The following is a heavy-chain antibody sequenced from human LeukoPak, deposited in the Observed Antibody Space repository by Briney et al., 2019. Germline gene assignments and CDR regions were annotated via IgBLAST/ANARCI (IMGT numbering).Heavy chain of an antibody. CDR3: TRELLWFGEFDY. J-gene: IGHJ4*02. Sequence: GGSLRLSCTASGFTFGDYAMSWVRQAPGKGLEWVGFIRSKAYGGTTEYAASVKGRFTISRGDSKSIAYLQMNSLRTEDTAVYYCTRELLWFGEFDYWGQGTLVTVSS. CDR1: GFTFGDYA. D-gene: IGHD3-10*01. V-gene: IGHV3-49*04. CDR2: IRSKAYGGTT.